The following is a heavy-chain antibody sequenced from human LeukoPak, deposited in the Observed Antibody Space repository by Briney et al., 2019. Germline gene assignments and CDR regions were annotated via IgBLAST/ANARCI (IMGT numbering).Heavy chain of an antibody. Sequence: ASVKVSCKASRGTFSSYAISWVRQAPGQGLEWMGGIIPIFGTANYAQKSQGRVTITTDESTSTAYMELSSLRSEDTAVYYCARDYGDYVGYAFDIWGQGTMVTVSS. D-gene: IGHD4-17*01. J-gene: IGHJ3*02. CDR2: IIPIFGTA. V-gene: IGHV1-69*05. CDR1: RGTFSSYA. CDR3: ARDYGDYVGYAFDI.